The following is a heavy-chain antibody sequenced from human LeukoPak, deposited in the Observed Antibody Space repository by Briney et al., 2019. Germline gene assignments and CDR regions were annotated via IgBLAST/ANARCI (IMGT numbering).Heavy chain of an antibody. Sequence: PSETLSLTCAVYGGSFSGYYWSWIRQPPGKGLEWIGEINHSGSTNYNPSLKSRVTISVDTSKNQLSLKLSSVTAADTAVYYCARGPATDIVLMVYAMSRHFDYWGQGTLVTVSS. CDR3: ARGPATDIVLMVYAMSRHFDY. CDR1: GGSFSGYY. V-gene: IGHV4-34*01. D-gene: IGHD2-8*01. CDR2: INHSGST. J-gene: IGHJ4*02.